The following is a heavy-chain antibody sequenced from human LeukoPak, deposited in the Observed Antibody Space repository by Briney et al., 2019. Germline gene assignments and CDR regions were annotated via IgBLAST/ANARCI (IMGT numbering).Heavy chain of an antibody. CDR1: GFTFSSQA. D-gene: IGHD3-22*01. CDR3: ARAHDRGYYYGFDY. V-gene: IGHV3-23*01. J-gene: IGHJ4*02. Sequence: GGSLRLSCAASGFTFSSQAMSWVRQAPGKGLEWVSAITDTGGGTYYADSVKGRFTISRDNSKTTLYLQMNSLRAEDTAVYYCARAHDRGYYYGFDYWGQGTLVTVSS. CDR2: ITDTGGGT.